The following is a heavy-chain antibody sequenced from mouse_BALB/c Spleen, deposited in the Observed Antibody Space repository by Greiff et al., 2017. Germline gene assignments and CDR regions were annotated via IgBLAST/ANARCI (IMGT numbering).Heavy chain of an antibody. D-gene: IGHD2-3*01. V-gene: IGHV1-63*01. CDR1: GYAFTNYW. CDR3: ARSDYDGPYWYFDV. CDR2: IYPGSGNT. Sequence: QVQLKQSGAELVRPGTSVKISCKASGYAFTNYWLGWVKQRPGHGLEWIGDIYPGSGNTYYNEKFKGKATLTADKSSSTAYMQLSSLTSEDSAVYFCARSDYDGPYWYFDVWGAGTTVTVSS. J-gene: IGHJ1*01.